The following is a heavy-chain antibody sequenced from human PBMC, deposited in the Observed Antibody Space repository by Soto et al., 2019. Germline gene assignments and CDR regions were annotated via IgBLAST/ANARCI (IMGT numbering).Heavy chain of an antibody. V-gene: IGHV4-59*01. CDR3: ARRPGYCSGGSCYPLYMDV. CDR2: IYYSGST. Sequence: SETLSLTCTVSGGSIRSYYWSWTRQPPGKGLEWIGYIYYSGSTNYNASLKSRVTMLVDTSKNQFSLMLSSVTAADTAVYYCARRPGYCSGGSCYPLYMDVWGKGTTVTVSS. J-gene: IGHJ6*03. CDR1: GGSIRSYY. D-gene: IGHD2-15*01.